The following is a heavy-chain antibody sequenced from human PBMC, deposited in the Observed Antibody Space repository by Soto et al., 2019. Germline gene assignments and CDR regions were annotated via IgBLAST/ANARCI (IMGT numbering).Heavy chain of an antibody. CDR2: IYPSDSDT. J-gene: IGHJ4*02. D-gene: IGHD3-3*01. CDR1: GYSFSSYW. V-gene: IGHV5-51*01. Sequence: GESLKISCEASGYSFSSYWVAWVRQVPGKGLEWMGMIYPSDSDTRYSPSFQGQVTISADKSLSTVSLQWNSLRASDTAVYYCARHGGGFLEWFFDYWGQGTRVTVSS. CDR3: ARHGGGFLEWFFDY.